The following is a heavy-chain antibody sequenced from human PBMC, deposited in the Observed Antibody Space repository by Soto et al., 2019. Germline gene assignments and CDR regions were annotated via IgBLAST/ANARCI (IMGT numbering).Heavy chain of an antibody. CDR3: ARDGWGCSSTSCYYYYGMDV. J-gene: IGHJ6*02. CDR2: IYTSGST. Sequence: PSETLSLTCTVSGGSISSYYWSWIRQPAGKGLEWIGRIYTSGSTNYNPSLKSRVTMSVDTSKNQFSLKLSSVTAADTAVYYCARDGWGCSSTSCYYYYGMDVWGQGTTVTVSS. CDR1: GGSISSYY. V-gene: IGHV4-4*07. D-gene: IGHD2-2*01.